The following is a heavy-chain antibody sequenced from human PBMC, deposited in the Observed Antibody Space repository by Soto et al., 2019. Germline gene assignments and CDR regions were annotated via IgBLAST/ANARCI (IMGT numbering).Heavy chain of an antibody. V-gene: IGHV1-69*02. CDR3: ARGEGDFDY. Sequence: QVQLVQSGAEVKKPGSSVKVSCKASGGTFSSYTISWVRQAPGQGLEWMGRIIPILGIANYAQKFQGRVTIAADKSTSTAYMELSSLRSEDRAVYYCARGEGDFDYWGQGTLVTVSS. D-gene: IGHD3-10*01. CDR1: GGTFSSYT. CDR2: IIPILGIA. J-gene: IGHJ4*02.